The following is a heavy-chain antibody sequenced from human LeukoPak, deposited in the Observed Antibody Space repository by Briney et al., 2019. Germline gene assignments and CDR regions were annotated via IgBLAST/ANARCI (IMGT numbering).Heavy chain of an antibody. Sequence: GGSLRLSCAASGFTFDDYAMHWVRQAPGKGLEWVSGISWNSGSIGYADSVKGRFTISRDNAKNSLYLQMNSLRAEDTALYYCAKDASYSHGSPLDYWGQGTLVTVSS. V-gene: IGHV3-9*01. J-gene: IGHJ4*02. D-gene: IGHD5-18*01. CDR2: ISWNSGSI. CDR3: AKDASYSHGSPLDY. CDR1: GFTFDDYA.